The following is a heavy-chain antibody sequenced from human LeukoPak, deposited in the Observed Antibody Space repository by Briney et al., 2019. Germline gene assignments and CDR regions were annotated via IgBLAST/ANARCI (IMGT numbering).Heavy chain of an antibody. CDR3: ARHSLNRDFWSGHYYYGMDV. CDR1: GGSISSSSYY. Sequence: SETLSLTCTVSGGSISSSSYYWGWIRQPPGKGLEWIGSIYYSGSTYYNPSLKSRVTISVDTSKNQFSLKLSSVTAADTAVYYCARHSLNRDFWSGHYYYGMDVWGQGTTVTVSS. CDR2: IYYSGST. J-gene: IGHJ6*02. D-gene: IGHD3-3*01. V-gene: IGHV4-39*01.